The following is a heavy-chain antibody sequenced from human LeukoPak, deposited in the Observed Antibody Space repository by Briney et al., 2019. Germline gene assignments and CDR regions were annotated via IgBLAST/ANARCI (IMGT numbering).Heavy chain of an antibody. CDR3: SRVRSGNDFDF. CDR1: GFTFGDSA. D-gene: IGHD3-10*01. CDR2: VRSKVYGGTT. J-gene: IGHJ4*02. V-gene: IGHV3-49*04. Sequence: GGSLRLSCTTSGFTFGDSAMTWVRQAPGKGLEWVGFVRSKVYGGTTDYAASVKGRFIISRDDSKSIAYLQMNNLKTEDTAVYYCSRVRSGNDFDFWGQGTLVTVSS.